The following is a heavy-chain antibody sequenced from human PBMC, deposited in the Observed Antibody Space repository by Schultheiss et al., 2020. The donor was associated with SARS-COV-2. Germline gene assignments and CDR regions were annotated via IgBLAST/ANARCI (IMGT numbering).Heavy chain of an antibody. J-gene: IGHJ6*02. D-gene: IGHD1-26*01. CDR1: GFTFSSYW. CDR3: ARGGGSYYGWYYYGMDV. CDR2: INSDGSST. Sequence: GGSLRLSCAASGFTFSSYWMHWVRQAPGKGLVWVSRINSDGSSTSYADSVKGRFTISRDNAKNSLYLQMNSLRAEDTAVYYCARGGGSYYGWYYYGMDVWGQGTTVTVSS. V-gene: IGHV3-74*01.